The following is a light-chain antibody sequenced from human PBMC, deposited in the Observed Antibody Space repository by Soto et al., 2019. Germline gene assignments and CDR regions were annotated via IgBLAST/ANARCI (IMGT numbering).Light chain of an antibody. CDR1: QSVSSN. V-gene: IGKV3-15*01. J-gene: IGKJ1*01. CDR2: GAS. CDR3: QQYDNLRWT. Sequence: EIVMTQSPATLSVSPGERATLSCRASQSVSSNLAWYQQKPGQAPRLLIYGASSRATGIPVRFSGSGSGTDFTLTISSLQPEDIATYYCQQYDNLRWTFGQGTKVDIK.